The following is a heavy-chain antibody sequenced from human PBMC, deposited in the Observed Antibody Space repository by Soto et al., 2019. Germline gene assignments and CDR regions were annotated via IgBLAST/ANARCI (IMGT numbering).Heavy chain of an antibody. D-gene: IGHD2-15*01. CDR3: AISSCATRGGLSDY. V-gene: IGHV1-18*04. Sequence: SVKVSSKAPGYTITSNSIGCGRQAPGQGLEWMGWINVYNGNTKYAQQLQGRVTLTTDTSTSTAYMDLRSLRADDTAVYYCAISSCATRGGLSDYW. J-gene: IGHJ4*01. CDR2: INVYNGNT. CDR1: GYTITSNS.